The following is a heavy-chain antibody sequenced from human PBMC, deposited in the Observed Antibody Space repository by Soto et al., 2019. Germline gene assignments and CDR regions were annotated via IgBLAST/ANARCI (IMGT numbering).Heavy chain of an antibody. CDR1: GFTFSSYG. Sequence: QVQLVESGGGVVQPGRSLRLSCAASGFTFSSYGMHWVRQAPGKGLEWVAVISYDGSNKYYADSVKGRVTISRDNSKNTLYLQMNSLRAEDTAVYYCARRGWDAFDIWGQGTMVTVSS. V-gene: IGHV3-30*03. CDR2: ISYDGSNK. J-gene: IGHJ3*02. CDR3: ARRGWDAFDI.